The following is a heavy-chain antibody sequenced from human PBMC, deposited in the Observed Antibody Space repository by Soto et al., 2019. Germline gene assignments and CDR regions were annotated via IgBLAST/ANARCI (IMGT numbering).Heavy chain of an antibody. J-gene: IGHJ4*02. CDR2: INPSGGST. Sequence: ASVKVSCKASGYTFTSYYMHWVRQAPGQGLEWMGIINPSGGSTSYAQKFQGRVTMTRDTSTGTVYMELSSLRSEDTAVYYCAREGIMITFGGVIAFDYWGQGTLVTVSS. D-gene: IGHD3-16*02. CDR3: AREGIMITFGGVIAFDY. CDR1: GYTFTSYY. V-gene: IGHV1-46*01.